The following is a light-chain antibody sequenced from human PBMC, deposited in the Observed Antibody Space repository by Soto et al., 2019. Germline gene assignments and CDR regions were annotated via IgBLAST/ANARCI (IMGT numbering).Light chain of an antibody. Sequence: EIVLTQSPGTLSLSPGERATLSCRASQIVTSSYLAWYQQKPGQAPRLLIYGASRRATGIPDRFSGSGSGTDFTLTISRLEPEDFAVYHCQQYGDSPLTLGGGTKVDIK. J-gene: IGKJ4*01. CDR2: GAS. CDR1: QIVTSSY. V-gene: IGKV3-20*01. CDR3: QQYGDSPLT.